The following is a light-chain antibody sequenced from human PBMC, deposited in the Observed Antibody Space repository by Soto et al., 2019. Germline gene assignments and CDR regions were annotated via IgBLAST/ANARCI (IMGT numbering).Light chain of an antibody. CDR3: QQRSNWPLLT. Sequence: EIVLTQSPGTLSLSPGERATLSCRASQSVSSSYLAWYQQKPGQAPRLLIYGASSRATGITDRFSGSGSGTDCTLTISRLDPEDFAVYYCQQRSNWPLLTFGGGTKVEIK. CDR2: GAS. V-gene: IGKV3D-20*02. CDR1: QSVSSSY. J-gene: IGKJ4*01.